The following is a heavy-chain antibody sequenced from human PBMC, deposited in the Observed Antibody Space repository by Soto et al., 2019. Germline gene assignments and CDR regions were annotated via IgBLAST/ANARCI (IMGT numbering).Heavy chain of an antibody. CDR2: IYWDDDK. J-gene: IGHJ4*02. V-gene: IGHV2-5*02. Sequence: SGPTLVNPTQTLTLTCTFSGFSLSTSGVGVGWIRQPPGKALEWLALIYWDDDKRYSPSLKSRLTITKDTSKNQVVLTMTNMDPVDTATYYCAHRPSYCSGGSCYPGCDYWGQGTLVTGSS. CDR3: AHRPSYCSGGSCYPGCDY. D-gene: IGHD2-15*01. CDR1: GFSLSTSGVG.